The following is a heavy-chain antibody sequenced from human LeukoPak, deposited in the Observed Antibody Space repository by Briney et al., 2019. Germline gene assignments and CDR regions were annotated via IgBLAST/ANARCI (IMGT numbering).Heavy chain of an antibody. D-gene: IGHD3-9*01. J-gene: IGHJ6*02. V-gene: IGHV3-30*04. CDR3: AKSYDILTGPIQNYGMDV. CDR1: GFTFSSYA. Sequence: PGGSLRLSCAASGFTFSSYAMHWVRQAPGKGLEWVAVISYDGSNKYYADSVKGRFTISRDNSKNTLYLQLNSLRAEDTAVYYCAKSYDILTGPIQNYGMDVWGQGTTVTVSS. CDR2: ISYDGSNK.